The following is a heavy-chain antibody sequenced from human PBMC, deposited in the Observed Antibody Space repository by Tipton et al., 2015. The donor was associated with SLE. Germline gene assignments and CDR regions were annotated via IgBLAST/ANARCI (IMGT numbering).Heavy chain of an antibody. CDR1: GFTFSIYE. CDR3: ARDYRSRTADY. Sequence: SLRLSCAASGFTFSIYEMNWVRLTPGKGLEWIAYIAPNGTTVHYADSVRGRFTISRDNAKNSLYLQMNSLRAEDTAVYYCARDYRSRTADYWGLGTLVTVSS. V-gene: IGHV3-48*03. CDR2: IAPNGTTV. D-gene: IGHD1-14*01. J-gene: IGHJ4*02.